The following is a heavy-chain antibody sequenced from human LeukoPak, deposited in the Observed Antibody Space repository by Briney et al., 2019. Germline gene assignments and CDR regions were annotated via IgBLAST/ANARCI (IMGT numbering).Heavy chain of an antibody. Sequence: GESLKISCKGSGYSFTSYWIGWVRQMPGKGLEWMGIIYPGDSDTRYSPSFQGQVTISADKSISTAYLQWSSLKASDTAMYYCASGVLVVPAATTKWVAFDIWGQGTMVTVSS. D-gene: IGHD2-2*01. J-gene: IGHJ3*02. CDR3: ASGVLVVPAATTKWVAFDI. CDR1: GYSFTSYW. V-gene: IGHV5-51*01. CDR2: IYPGDSDT.